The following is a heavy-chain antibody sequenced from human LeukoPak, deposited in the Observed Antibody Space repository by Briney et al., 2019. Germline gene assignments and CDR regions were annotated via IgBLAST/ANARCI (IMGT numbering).Heavy chain of an antibody. CDR1: GGSISSSSYY. D-gene: IGHD4-17*01. V-gene: IGHV4-39*07. J-gene: IGHJ6*03. CDR2: IYYSGST. Sequence: SETLSLTCTVSGGSISSSSYYWGWIRQPPGKGLEWIGSIYYSGSTYYNPSLKSRVTISVDTSKNQFSLKLSSVTAADTAVYYCARTTVTTNYYYYYMDVWGKGTRSPSP. CDR3: ARTTVTTNYYYYYMDV.